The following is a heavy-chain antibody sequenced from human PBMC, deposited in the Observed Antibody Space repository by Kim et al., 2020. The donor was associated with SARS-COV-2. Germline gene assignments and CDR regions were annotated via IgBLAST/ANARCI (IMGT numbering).Heavy chain of an antibody. CDR1: GGSISSSSYY. V-gene: IGHV4-39*01. CDR2: IYYSGST. CDR3: ARSRDFWSGYNWFDP. D-gene: IGHD3-3*01. Sequence: SETLSLTCTVSGGSISSSSYYWGWIRQPPGKGLEWIGSIYYSGSTYYNPSLKSRVTISVDTSKNQFSLKLSSVTAADTAVYYCARSRDFWSGYNWFDPWGQGTLVTVSS. J-gene: IGHJ5*02.